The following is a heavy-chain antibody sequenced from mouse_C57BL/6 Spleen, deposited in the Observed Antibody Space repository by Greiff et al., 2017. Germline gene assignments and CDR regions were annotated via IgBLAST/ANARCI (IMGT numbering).Heavy chain of an antibody. Sequence: VQLQQPGAELVQPGASVQVSCKASGYTFPSSWMHWVKQRPGQGLEWIGRIHPSDSDPNSTQTFKSKATLTVDKSSSTAYMQLSSLTSEDSAVYYCAIGIYYDRLYYFDDWGQGTTLTVSS. V-gene: IGHV1-74*01. CDR1: GYTFPSSW. J-gene: IGHJ2*01. CDR2: IHPSDSDP. CDR3: AIGIYYDRLYYFDD. D-gene: IGHD2-4*01.